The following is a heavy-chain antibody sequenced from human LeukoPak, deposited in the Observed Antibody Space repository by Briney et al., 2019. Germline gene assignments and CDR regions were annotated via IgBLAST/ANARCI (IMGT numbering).Heavy chain of an antibody. D-gene: IGHD2/OR15-2a*01. CDR1: GFGFSGYG. J-gene: IGHJ1*01. CDR2: IKQDGSEK. V-gene: IGHV3-7*01. CDR3: ARGRGYCYSTTDCNGVDFQH. Sequence: GESLRLSCVASGFGFSGYGMHWVRQAPGKGLEWVANIKQDGSEKYYVDSVKGRFTISRDNAKNSLYLQMNSLRAEDTAVYYCARGRGYCYSTTDCNGVDFQHWGQGTLVTVSS.